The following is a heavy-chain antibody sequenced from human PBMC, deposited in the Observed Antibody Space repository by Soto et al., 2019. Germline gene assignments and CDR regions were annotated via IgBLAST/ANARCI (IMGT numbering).Heavy chain of an antibody. CDR3: ARQTSKPTDTRPPGGMGV. Sequence: VSLRIPGQVSGYTFTSYLIGWVRPMPGKDLEWMGIIYPGDSDRRYSPSFQGQVTISADKSISTAYLQWSSLKASDTAMYYCARQTSKPTDTRPPGGMGVPGQGTTVTVSS. CDR2: IYPGDSDR. V-gene: IGHV5-51*01. J-gene: IGHJ6*01. CDR1: GYTFTSYL. D-gene: IGHD5-18*01.